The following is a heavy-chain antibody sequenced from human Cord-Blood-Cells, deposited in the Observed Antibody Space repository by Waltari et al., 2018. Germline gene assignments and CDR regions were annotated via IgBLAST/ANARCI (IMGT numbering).Heavy chain of an antibody. CDR2: ISSSSSTI. Sequence: EVQLVESGGGLVQPGGSLRLSCAASGFTFSSYSMNWVRQAPGKGLEWVSYISSSSSTIYYADSVKSLFTISRDNAKNSLYLQMNSLRDEDTAVYYCARDSGYCSGGSCYYDAFDIWGQGTMVTVSS. J-gene: IGHJ3*02. V-gene: IGHV3-48*02. CDR3: ARDSGYCSGGSCYYDAFDI. D-gene: IGHD2-15*01. CDR1: GFTFSSYS.